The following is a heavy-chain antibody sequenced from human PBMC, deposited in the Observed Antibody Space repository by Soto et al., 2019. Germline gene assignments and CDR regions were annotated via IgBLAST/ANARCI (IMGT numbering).Heavy chain of an antibody. J-gene: IGHJ6*02. V-gene: IGHV3-30-3*01. CDR2: ISYDGSNK. CDR3: ARVWSSAAENYYYYYGMDV. Sequence: SGGSLRLSCAASGFTFSSYAMHWVRQAPGKGLEWVAVISYDGSNKYYADSVKGRFTISRDNSKNTLYLQMNSLRAEDTAVYYCARVWSSAAENYYYYYGMDVWGQGITVTVSS. D-gene: IGHD6-13*01. CDR1: GFTFSSYA.